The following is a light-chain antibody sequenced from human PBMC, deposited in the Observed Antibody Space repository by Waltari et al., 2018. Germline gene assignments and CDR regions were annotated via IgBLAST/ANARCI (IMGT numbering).Light chain of an antibody. Sequence: QSALTQPASVSGSPGQAILISCTGTSSDIGGHDYVSWYQQHPGKAPKLIIYDVTKRPSGVSDRVSGSKSDNTASLIISGLQADDEADYYCSSYTTSSTCVFGGGTKLTVL. J-gene: IGLJ3*02. CDR2: DVT. CDR3: SSYTTSSTCV. V-gene: IGLV2-14*03. CDR1: SSDIGGHDY.